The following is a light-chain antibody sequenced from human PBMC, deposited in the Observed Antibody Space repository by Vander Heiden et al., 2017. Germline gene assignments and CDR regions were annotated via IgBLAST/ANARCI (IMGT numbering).Light chain of an antibody. CDR1: QSINNY. CDR2: AAS. J-gene: IGKJ1*01. Sequence: DIQMTQSPSSLSASVGDRVTITCRASQSINNYLNWYQQKPGNAPKLLIFAASSLQRGVPSRCSGSGAGTYFTLTISSLQPEDFATYYCQQSYITWTFGQGTKVEIK. CDR3: QQSYITWT. V-gene: IGKV1-39*01.